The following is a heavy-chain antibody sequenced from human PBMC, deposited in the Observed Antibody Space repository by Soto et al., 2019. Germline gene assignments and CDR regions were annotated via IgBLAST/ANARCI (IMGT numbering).Heavy chain of an antibody. CDR2: IYYSGST. J-gene: IGHJ4*02. D-gene: IGHD2-2*02. V-gene: IGHV4-59*01. CDR3: ATLPAGYCSSTSCYTY. Sequence: PSETLSLTCTVSGGSISSYYWSWIRQPPGKGLEWIGYIYYSGSTNYNPSLKSRVTISVDTSKNQFSLKLSSVTAADTAVYYCATLPAGYCSSTSCYTYWGQGTLVTVPQ. CDR1: GGSISSYY.